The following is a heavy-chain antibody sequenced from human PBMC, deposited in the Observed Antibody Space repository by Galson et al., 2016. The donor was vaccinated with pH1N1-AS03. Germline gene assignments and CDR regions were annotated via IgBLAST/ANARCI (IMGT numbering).Heavy chain of an antibody. CDR2: IWYDGSNK. CDR3: AKEGDSSGDYFDY. V-gene: IGHV3-33*06. Sequence: SLRLSCAASGFTFNRYGMHWVRQAPGKGLEWVAVIWYDGSNKYYVDSVKGRFTISRDNSKNTLYLQMNSLRAEDTAVYYCAKEGDSSGDYFDYWGQGILVTVSS. CDR1: GFTFNRYG. D-gene: IGHD3-22*01. J-gene: IGHJ4*02.